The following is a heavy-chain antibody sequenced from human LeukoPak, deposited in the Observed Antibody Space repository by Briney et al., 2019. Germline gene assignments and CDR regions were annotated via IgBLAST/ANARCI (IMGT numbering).Heavy chain of an antibody. J-gene: IGHJ4*02. CDR1: GFTFSSYS. V-gene: IGHV3-21*04. Sequence: GGSLRLSCAASGFTFSSYSMNWVRQAPGKGLEWVSSISSSSSYIYYADSVKGRFTISRDNAKNSLYLQMNSLRSEDTAVYYCARDPGFAAAGTTGWGQGTLVTVSS. CDR2: ISSSSSYI. CDR3: ARDPGFAAAGTTG. D-gene: IGHD6-13*01.